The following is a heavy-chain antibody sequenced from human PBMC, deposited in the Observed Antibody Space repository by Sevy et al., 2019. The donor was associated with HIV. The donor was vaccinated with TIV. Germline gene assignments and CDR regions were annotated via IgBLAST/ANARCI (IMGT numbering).Heavy chain of an antibody. Sequence: LSLTCVASGFTFSSYSMHWVRQAPGKGLEWVSSVSSSSDYIYYADSVKGRFTISRDNAKNSLYLQMNSLRAEDTAVYYCAKSWGSITAAGLDYWGQRTLVTVSS. V-gene: IGHV3-21*01. CDR2: VSSSSDYI. CDR3: AKSWGSITAAGLDY. CDR1: GFTFSSYS. J-gene: IGHJ4*02. D-gene: IGHD6-13*01.